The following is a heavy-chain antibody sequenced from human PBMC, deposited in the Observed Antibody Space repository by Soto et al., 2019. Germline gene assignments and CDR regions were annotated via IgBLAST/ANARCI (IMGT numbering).Heavy chain of an antibody. V-gene: IGHV1-18*01. D-gene: IGHD3-9*01. Sequence: AAVRVCCKSSGYTFTSYGISWVRQAPGQGLEWMGWISAYNGNTNYAQKLQERVTITTDTFTGTAYMELRSVSSDDTGVNYCARLGPYFDILTGYYRRYCGQGTLGIV. J-gene: IGHJ4*02. CDR2: ISAYNGNT. CDR3: ARLGPYFDILTGYYRRY. CDR1: GYTFTSYG.